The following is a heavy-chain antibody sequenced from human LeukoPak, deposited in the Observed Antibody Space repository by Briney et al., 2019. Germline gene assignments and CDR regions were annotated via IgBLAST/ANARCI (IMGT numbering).Heavy chain of an antibody. J-gene: IGHJ5*02. CDR1: GFTFNTFG. Sequence: GGSLRLSCETSGFTFNTFGMHWVRQAPGKGLEWVSYITGSATTTYYADSVKGRFTISRDNGKNSLYLQMNSLRAEDTSVYYCARDVGYRSWFDPWGQGTLVIVSS. CDR3: ARDVGYRSWFDP. CDR2: ITGSATTT. D-gene: IGHD5-18*01. V-gene: IGHV3-48*01.